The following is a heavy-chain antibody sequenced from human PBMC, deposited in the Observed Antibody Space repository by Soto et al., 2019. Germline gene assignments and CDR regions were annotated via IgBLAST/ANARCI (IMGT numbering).Heavy chain of an antibody. D-gene: IGHD6-19*01. J-gene: IGHJ5*02. CDR2: INAGNGNT. CDR3: ARALSGIAVARNWFDP. Sequence: ASVKVSCKASGYTFTSYAMHWVRQAPGQRLEWMGWINAGNGNTKYSQKIQGRVTITRDTSASTAYMELSSLRSEDTALFYCARALSGIAVARNWFDPWGQGTLVTVSS. CDR1: GYTFTSYA. V-gene: IGHV1-3*01.